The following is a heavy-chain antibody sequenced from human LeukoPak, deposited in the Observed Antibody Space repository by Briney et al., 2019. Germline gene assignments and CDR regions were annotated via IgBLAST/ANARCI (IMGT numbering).Heavy chain of an antibody. J-gene: IGHJ5*02. CDR3: ARHLLGS. Sequence: GRSLRLSCAASGFIFDDYAMHWVRQAPGKGLEWVSGINWNGDSVNYADSVKGRFTISRDNAKNSLYLRMNSLRAEDTALYYCARHLLGSWGQGTLVTVSS. CDR1: GFIFDDYA. CDR2: INWNGDSV. V-gene: IGHV3-9*01.